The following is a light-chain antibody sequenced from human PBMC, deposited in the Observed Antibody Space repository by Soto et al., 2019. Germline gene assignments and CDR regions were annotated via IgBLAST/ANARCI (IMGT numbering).Light chain of an antibody. J-gene: IGLJ2*01. CDR2: GNN. Sequence: QSVLTQPPSVSGAPGQRVTISCTGSSSNIGAGYDVHWYQQLPGTAPKLLIYGNNNRPSGVPDRFSGSKSGTSASLAITGLQAEDEADYYCQSYDSSLSAVFGGGTKLPVL. CDR3: QSYDSSLSAV. V-gene: IGLV1-40*01. CDR1: SSNIGAGYD.